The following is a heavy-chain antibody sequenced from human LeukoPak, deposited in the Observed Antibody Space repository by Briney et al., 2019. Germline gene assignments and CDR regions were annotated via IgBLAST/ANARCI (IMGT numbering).Heavy chain of an antibody. J-gene: IGHJ4*02. CDR3: ARDNGDYWFDY. CDR2: NNPNSGGT. Sequence: ASVKVSCKASGYTFTGYYMHWVGQAPGQGLEWMGWNNPNSGGTNYAQKFQGRVTMTRKTSISIAYMELTRLRSDDKAVYYCARDNGDYWFDYWGQGTLVTVSS. D-gene: IGHD4-17*01. CDR1: GYTFTGYY. V-gene: IGHV1-2*02.